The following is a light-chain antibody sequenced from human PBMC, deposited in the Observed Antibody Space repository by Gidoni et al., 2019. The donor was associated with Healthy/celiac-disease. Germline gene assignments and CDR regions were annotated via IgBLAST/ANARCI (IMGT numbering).Light chain of an antibody. CDR1: QSIGSS. CDR3: HKSSSLPRT. J-gene: IGKJ1*01. V-gene: IGKV6-21*01. CDR2: YDS. Sequence: EIVLTQSPDFQSVIPKEKVTITCRASQSIGSSLHWYQQKPDKSPKLLIKYDSQCCQGVPPRFSGIGSGTDFTLTINRLEAEDAATYYCHKSSSLPRTFGQGTKVEIK.